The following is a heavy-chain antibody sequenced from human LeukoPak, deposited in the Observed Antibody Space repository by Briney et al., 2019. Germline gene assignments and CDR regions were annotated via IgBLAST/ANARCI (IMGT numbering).Heavy chain of an antibody. CDR3: ARAPHPLTGEFDY. V-gene: IGHV4-34*01. D-gene: IGHD3-16*01. CDR2: INHSGST. CDR1: GGSFSGYY. Sequence: PSETLSLTCAVYGGSFSGYYWSWIRQPPGKGLEWIGEINHSGSTNYNTSLKSRVTISADTSKNQFSLKLSSVTAADTAVDYCARAPHPLTGEFDYWGQGTLVTASS. J-gene: IGHJ4*02.